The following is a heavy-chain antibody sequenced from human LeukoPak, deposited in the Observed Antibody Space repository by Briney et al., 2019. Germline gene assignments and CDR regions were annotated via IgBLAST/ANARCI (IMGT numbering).Heavy chain of an antibody. CDR2: IYYSGST. D-gene: IGHD3-3*01. CDR3: ARARYYDFWSGYHRFFDY. CDR1: GGSISSSSYY. Sequence: SETLSLTCTVSGGSISSSSYYWGWIRQPPGKGLEWIGSIYYSGSTYYNPSLKSRVTISVDTSKNQFSLKLSSVTAADTAVYYCARARYYDFWSGYHRFFDYWGQGTLVTVSS. V-gene: IGHV4-39*07. J-gene: IGHJ4*02.